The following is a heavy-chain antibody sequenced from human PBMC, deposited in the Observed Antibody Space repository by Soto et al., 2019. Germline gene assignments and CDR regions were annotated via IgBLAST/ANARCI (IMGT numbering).Heavy chain of an antibody. Sequence: SLRLSCAASGFTFSSYNMNWVRQAPGKGLEWVSSISSSSRYMYYADSVKGRLTISRDNAKNSLYLHMNSLRAEDTAVYYCARGYCSRSSCYTGDAFDIWGQGTVVTVSS. J-gene: IGHJ3*02. CDR3: ARGYCSRSSCYTGDAFDI. D-gene: IGHD2-2*02. V-gene: IGHV3-21*01. CDR2: ISSSSRYM. CDR1: GFTFSSYN.